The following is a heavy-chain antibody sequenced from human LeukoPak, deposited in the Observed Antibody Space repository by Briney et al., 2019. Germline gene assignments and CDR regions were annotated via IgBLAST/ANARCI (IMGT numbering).Heavy chain of an antibody. CDR1: GFTFSSYA. D-gene: IGHD3-22*01. CDR2: ISYDGSNK. Sequence: GGSLRLTCAASGFTFSSYAMHWVRQAPRKGLEWVAVISYDGSNKYYADSVKGRFTISRDNSKNTLYLQMNSLRAEDTAVYYCARDSGYYDSSGVRDYNAFDIWGQGTMVTVSS. J-gene: IGHJ3*02. V-gene: IGHV3-30-3*01. CDR3: ARDSGYYDSSGVRDYNAFDI.